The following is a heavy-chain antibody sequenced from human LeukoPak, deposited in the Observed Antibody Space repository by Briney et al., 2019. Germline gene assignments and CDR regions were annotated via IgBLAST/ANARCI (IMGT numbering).Heavy chain of an antibody. V-gene: IGHV1-69*05. CDR2: IIPIFGTA. D-gene: IGHD3-9*01. Sequence: ASVKVSCKAYGGTFSSYAISWVRQAPGQGLEWMGGIIPIFGTANYAQKFQGRVTITTDESTSTAYMELSSLRSEDTAVYYCARDVMTGYYVSRWFDPWGQGTLVTVSS. CDR1: GGTFSSYA. J-gene: IGHJ5*02. CDR3: ARDVMTGYYVSRWFDP.